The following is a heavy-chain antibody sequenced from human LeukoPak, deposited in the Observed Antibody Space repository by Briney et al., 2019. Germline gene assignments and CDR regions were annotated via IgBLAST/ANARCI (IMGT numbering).Heavy chain of an antibody. Sequence: ASETLSLTCAISGGSISSSNWWSWVRQPPGKGLEWIGEIYHSGSTNYNPSLKSRVTISIDKSQNQFSLKLSSVTAADTAVYYCARDGHSSGWEYYFDYWGQGTLVTVSS. V-gene: IGHV4-4*02. J-gene: IGHJ4*02. CDR2: IYHSGST. CDR1: GGSISSSNW. CDR3: ARDGHSSGWEYYFDY. D-gene: IGHD6-19*01.